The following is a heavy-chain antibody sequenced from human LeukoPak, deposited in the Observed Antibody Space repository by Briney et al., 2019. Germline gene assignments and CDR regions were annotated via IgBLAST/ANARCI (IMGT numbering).Heavy chain of an antibody. Sequence: ASVKVSCKASGYTFTGYYMHWVRQAPGQGLEWMGWINPNSGGTNYAQKFRGRVTMTRDTSISTAYMELSRLRSDDTAVYYCARGDHVDTAMVYYYYYMDVWGKGTTVTISS. CDR1: GYTFTGYY. D-gene: IGHD5-18*01. J-gene: IGHJ6*03. CDR3: ARGDHVDTAMVYYYYYMDV. CDR2: INPNSGGT. V-gene: IGHV1-2*02.